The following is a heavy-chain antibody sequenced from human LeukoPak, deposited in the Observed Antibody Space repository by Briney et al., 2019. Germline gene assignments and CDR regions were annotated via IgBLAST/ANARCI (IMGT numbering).Heavy chain of an antibody. CDR3: TTFDYGDLNFDY. V-gene: IGHV3-15*01. J-gene: IGHJ4*02. D-gene: IGHD4-17*01. CDR1: GFTFSNAW. CDR2: IKSKTDGGTT. Sequence: GGSLRLSCAASGFTFSNAWMSWVRQAPGKGLEWVGRIKSKTDGGTTDYAAPVKGRFTISRDDSKNTLYLQMNSLETEDTAVYYCTTFDYGDLNFDYWGQGALVTVSS.